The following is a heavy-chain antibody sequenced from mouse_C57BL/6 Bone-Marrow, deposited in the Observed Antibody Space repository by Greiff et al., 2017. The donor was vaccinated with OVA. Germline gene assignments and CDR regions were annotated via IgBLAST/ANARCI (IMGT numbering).Heavy chain of an antibody. CDR3: ARRGWLGYYFDY. V-gene: IGHV5-9*01. J-gene: IGHJ2*01. CDR2: ISGGGGNT. CDR1: GFTFSSYT. D-gene: IGHD2-3*01. Sequence: EVMLVESGGGLVKPGGSLKLSCAASGFTFSSYTMSWVRQTPEKRLEWVATISGGGGNTYYPDSVKGRFTISRDNAKNTLYLQMSSLRSEDTALYYCARRGWLGYYFDYWGQGTTLTVSS.